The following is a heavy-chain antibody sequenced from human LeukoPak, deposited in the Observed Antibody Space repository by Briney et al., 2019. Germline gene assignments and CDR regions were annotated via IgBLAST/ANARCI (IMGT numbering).Heavy chain of an antibody. D-gene: IGHD2-15*01. CDR2: ISSSSSTI. CDR3: ARDWGYCSGGSCYLFDY. Sequence: PGGSLRLSCAASGFTFSSYSMNWVRQAAGKGLEWVSYISSSSSTIYYADSVKGRFTISRDNAKNSLYLQMNSLRAEDTAVYYCARDWGYCSGGSCYLFDYWGQGTLVTVSS. J-gene: IGHJ4*02. V-gene: IGHV3-48*01. CDR1: GFTFSSYS.